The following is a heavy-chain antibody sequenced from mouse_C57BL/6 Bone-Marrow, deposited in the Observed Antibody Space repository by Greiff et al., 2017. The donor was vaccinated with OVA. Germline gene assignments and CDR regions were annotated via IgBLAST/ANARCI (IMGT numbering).Heavy chain of an antibody. CDR2: IWSGGST. CDR1: GFSLTSFG. J-gene: IGHJ2*01. CDR3: ARKEEGDYFDY. Sequence: QVQLQQSGPGLVQLSQSLSITCTVPGFSLTSFGVHWVRQSPGKGLEWLGVIWSGGSTGYNAAFISRLSISKDNSRSQVFFKINSLQADDTAIYYCARKEEGDYFDYGGQGTTLAVCS. V-gene: IGHV2-2*01.